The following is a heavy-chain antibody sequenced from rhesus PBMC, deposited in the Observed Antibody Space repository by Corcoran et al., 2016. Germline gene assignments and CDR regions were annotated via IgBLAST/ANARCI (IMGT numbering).Heavy chain of an antibody. J-gene: IGHJ5-1*01. V-gene: IGHV4-173*01. CDR3: ARSGWTSWDNRFDV. D-gene: IGHD2-39*02. Sequence: QLQLQESGPGLVKPLETLSLTCVVSGGSISHTYWNWIRQPPGPGMEWIARISGSGGATDYNPSLKSRVTISRDMSKNQFSLKVNSVTAADTAVYYCARSGWTSWDNRFDVWGAGVLATVSS. CDR2: ISGSGGAT. CDR1: GGSISHTY.